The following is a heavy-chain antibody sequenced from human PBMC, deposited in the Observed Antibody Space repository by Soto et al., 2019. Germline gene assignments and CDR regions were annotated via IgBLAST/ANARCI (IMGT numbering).Heavy chain of an antibody. CDR1: GGSSSGYY. D-gene: IGHD1-1*01. J-gene: IGHJ4*02. CDR2: INHSGST. Sequence: SETLSLTCAVYGGSSSGYYWSWIRQPPGKGLEWVGEINHSGSTNYNPSLKSRVTISVDTSKNQFSLKLSSVTAADTAVYYCARGRYNWNTGNYFDYWGQGTLFTVSS. CDR3: ARGRYNWNTGNYFDY. V-gene: IGHV4-34*01.